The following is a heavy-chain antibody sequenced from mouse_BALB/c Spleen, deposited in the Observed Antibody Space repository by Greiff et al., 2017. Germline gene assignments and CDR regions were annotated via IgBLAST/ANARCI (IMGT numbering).Heavy chain of an antibody. CDR3: ARHYGYDEGGYAMDY. J-gene: IGHJ4*01. V-gene: IGHV5-6*01. CDR1: GFTFSSYG. CDR2: ISSGGSYT. D-gene: IGHD2-2*01. Sequence: EVQLQESGGDLVKPGGSLKLSCAASGFTFSSYGMSWVRQTPDKRLEWVATISSGGSYTYYPDSVKGRFTISRDNAKNTLYLQMSSLKSEDTAMYYCARHYGYDEGGYAMDYWGQGTSVTVSS.